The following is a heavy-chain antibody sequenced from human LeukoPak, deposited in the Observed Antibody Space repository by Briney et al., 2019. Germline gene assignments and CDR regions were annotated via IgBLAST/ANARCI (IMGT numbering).Heavy chain of an antibody. J-gene: IGHJ5*02. CDR1: GYTFTSYG. CDR2: ISAYNGNT. Sequence: ASVKVSCKASGYTFTSYGISWVRQAPGQGLEWMGWISAYNGNTNYAQELQGRVTMTTDTPTSTAYMELRSLRSEDTAVYYCAADLRSGQSPFDPWGQGTLVTVSS. D-gene: IGHD2-15*01. CDR3: AADLRSGQSPFDP. V-gene: IGHV1-18*01.